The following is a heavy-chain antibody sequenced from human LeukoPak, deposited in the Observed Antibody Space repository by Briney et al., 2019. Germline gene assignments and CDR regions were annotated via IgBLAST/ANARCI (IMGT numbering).Heavy chain of an antibody. CDR2: IYYSGST. J-gene: IGHJ5*02. CDR3: ARHKRGGSIAAAGVNWFDP. D-gene: IGHD6-13*01. CDR1: GGSISSSSYY. Sequence: SETLSLTCTVSGGSISSSSYYWGWIRQPPGKGLEWIGSIYYSGSTYYNPSLKSRVTISVDTSKNQFSLKLSSVTAADTAVYYCARHKRGGSIAAAGVNWFDPWGQGTLVTVSS. V-gene: IGHV4-39*01.